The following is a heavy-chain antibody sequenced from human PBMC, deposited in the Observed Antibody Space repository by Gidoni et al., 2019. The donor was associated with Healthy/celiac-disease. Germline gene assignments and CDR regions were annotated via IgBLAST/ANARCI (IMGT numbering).Heavy chain of an antibody. CDR2: IYYSGST. CDR1: GGSISSSSYY. J-gene: IGHJ6*02. D-gene: IGHD2-2*01. Sequence: QLQLQESGPGLVKPSETLSLTCTVSGGSISSSSYYWGWIRQPPGKGLEWIGSIYYSGSTYYNPSLKSRVTISVDTSKNQFSLKLSSVTAADTAVYYCAREAVVPAAKGYYYGMDVWGQGTTVTVSS. CDR3: AREAVVPAAKGYYYGMDV. V-gene: IGHV4-39*01.